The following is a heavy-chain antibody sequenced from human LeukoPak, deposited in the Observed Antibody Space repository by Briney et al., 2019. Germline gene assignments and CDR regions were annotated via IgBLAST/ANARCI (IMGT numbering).Heavy chain of an antibody. D-gene: IGHD1-26*01. Sequence: GGSLRLSCAASGFTLSSYTMHWVRQAPGKGLEWVAVISYDESNKYYADSVKGRFTISRDNSKNTLYLRMNSLRAEDTAVYYCARESLMWELIDLGWFEAWVQRSLVTVSS. V-gene: IGHV3-30-3*01. CDR2: ISYDESNK. CDR3: ARESLMWELIDLGWFEA. J-gene: IGHJ5*02. CDR1: GFTLSSYT.